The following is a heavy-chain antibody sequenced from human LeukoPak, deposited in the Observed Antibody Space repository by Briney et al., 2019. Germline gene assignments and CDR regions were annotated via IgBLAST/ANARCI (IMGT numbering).Heavy chain of an antibody. D-gene: IGHD3-9*01. CDR2: IYYSGST. J-gene: IGHJ4*02. CDR1: GGSISSSSYY. V-gene: IGHV4-39*01. Sequence: SETLSLTCTVSGGSISSSSYYWGWIRQPPGKGLEWIGSIYYSGSTYYNPSLKSRVTISVDTSKNQFSLKLSSVTAADTAVYYCARSIHHYDILTGYYSPNFDYWGQGTLVTVSS. CDR3: ARSIHHYDILTGYYSPNFDY.